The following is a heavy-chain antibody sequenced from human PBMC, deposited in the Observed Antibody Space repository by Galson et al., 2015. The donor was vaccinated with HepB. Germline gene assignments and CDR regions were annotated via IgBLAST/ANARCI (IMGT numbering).Heavy chain of an antibody. D-gene: IGHD6-19*01. Sequence: ASGFTFGDYAMSWFRQAPGKGLEWIAFIRNKAYGGTAVYAASVKDRFIISRDDSKSIAYLQMSSLKTEDTAVYYCTRDYTTVSGRGLDFRFDYWGQGTLVTVSS. V-gene: IGHV3-49*03. CDR2: IRNKAYGGTA. CDR1: GFTFGDYA. CDR3: TRDYTTVSGRGLDFRFDY. J-gene: IGHJ4*02.